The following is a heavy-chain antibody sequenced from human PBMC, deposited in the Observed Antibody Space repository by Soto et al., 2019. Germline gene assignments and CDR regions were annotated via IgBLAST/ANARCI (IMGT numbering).Heavy chain of an antibody. D-gene: IGHD3-9*01. V-gene: IGHV3-74*03. J-gene: IGHJ5*02. Sequence: LRLSCAASGFTFSGYWMHWVRQAPGKGLEWVSRIKSDGSGTTYADSVKGRFSISRDNAKNTVYLQMDSLRAEDTAVYYCAKDRVLRYFDWSPNWFDPWGQGTLVTVSS. CDR1: GFTFSGYW. CDR3: AKDRVLRYFDWSPNWFDP. CDR2: IKSDGSGT.